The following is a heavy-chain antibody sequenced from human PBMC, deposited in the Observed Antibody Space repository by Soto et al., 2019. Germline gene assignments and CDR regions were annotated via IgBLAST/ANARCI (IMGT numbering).Heavy chain of an antibody. J-gene: IGHJ4*02. CDR2: IRSKAYGGTT. V-gene: IGHV3-49*04. CDR3: TREALNIPSDY. Sequence: GGSLRLSCTASGFTFGDYAMSWVRQAPGKGLEWVGFIRSKAYGGTTEYAASVKGRFTISRDDSKSIAYLQMNSLKTEDTAVYYCTREALNIPSDYWGQGTLVTVSS. CDR1: GFTFGDYA.